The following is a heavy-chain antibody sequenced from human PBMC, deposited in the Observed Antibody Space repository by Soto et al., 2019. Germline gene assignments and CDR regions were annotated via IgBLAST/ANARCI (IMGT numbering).Heavy chain of an antibody. J-gene: IGHJ6*03. V-gene: IGHV1-2*04. CDR1: GGTFSSYA. D-gene: IGHD2-2*01. Sequence: QVQLVQSGAEVKKPGSSVKVSCKASGGTFSSYAISWVRQAPGQGLEWMGWINPNSGGTNYAQKFQGWVTMTRDTSISTAYMELSRLRSDDTAVYYCARDPRYCSSTSCYAYYYMDVWGKGTTVTVSS. CDR2: INPNSGGT. CDR3: ARDPRYCSSTSCYAYYYMDV.